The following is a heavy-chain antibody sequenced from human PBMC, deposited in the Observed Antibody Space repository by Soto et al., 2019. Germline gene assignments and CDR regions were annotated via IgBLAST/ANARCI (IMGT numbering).Heavy chain of an antibody. Sequence: PSETLSLTCAVYGGSFSGYYWSWIRQPPGKGLEWIGEINHSGSTNYNPSLKSRVTISIDTSKNQFSLKLSSVTAADTAVYYCARGLSIAARPFDYWGQGALVTVSS. CDR3: ARGLSIAARPFDY. J-gene: IGHJ4*02. CDR2: INHSGST. V-gene: IGHV4-34*01. CDR1: GGSFSGYY. D-gene: IGHD6-6*01.